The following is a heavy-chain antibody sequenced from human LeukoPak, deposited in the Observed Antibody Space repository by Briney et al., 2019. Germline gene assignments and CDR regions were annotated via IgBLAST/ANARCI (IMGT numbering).Heavy chain of an antibody. D-gene: IGHD3-22*01. CDR1: GFTFSDHY. Sequence: GGSLRLSCAASGFTFSDHYMDWVRQAPGKGLEWVGRISNKAKSYTIQYAASVKGRFTISRDDSKSALYLQMNSLKTEDTAVYYGAGSYYYDGSVYYHLVYWGQGTMVTVSS. J-gene: IGHJ4*02. CDR2: ISNKAKSYTI. CDR3: AGSYYYDGSVYYHLVY. V-gene: IGHV3-72*01.